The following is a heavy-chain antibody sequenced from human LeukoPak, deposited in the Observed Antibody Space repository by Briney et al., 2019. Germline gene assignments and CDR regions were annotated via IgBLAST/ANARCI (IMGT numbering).Heavy chain of an antibody. CDR1: GSTFRSYS. CDR3: ARRAYGDDSFDY. V-gene: IGHV3-48*02. J-gene: IGHJ4*02. Sequence: GGSLRLSCAASGSTFRSYSMNWVRQAPGKGLEWVSYITSGSSPIYYADSVKGRFTISRDNAKNSLYLQMSSLRDEDTAVYYCARRAYGDDSFDYWGQGTLVTVSS. D-gene: IGHD4-17*01. CDR2: ITSGSSPI.